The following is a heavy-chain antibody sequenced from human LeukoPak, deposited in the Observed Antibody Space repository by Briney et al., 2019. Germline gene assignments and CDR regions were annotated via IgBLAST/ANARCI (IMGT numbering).Heavy chain of an antibody. Sequence: QPGRSLRLSCAASGFTLSSFGMVWVRQAPGKGLEWVTLMWYDGRNKYYADSVKGRFTISRDNSKNTVYLQMNSLRADDTAIYYCANRGTKWLPPPTDAFDVWGQGTMVTVSS. D-gene: IGHD2-8*01. J-gene: IGHJ3*01. V-gene: IGHV3-33*06. CDR2: MWYDGRNK. CDR1: GFTLSSFG. CDR3: ANRGTKWLPPPTDAFDV.